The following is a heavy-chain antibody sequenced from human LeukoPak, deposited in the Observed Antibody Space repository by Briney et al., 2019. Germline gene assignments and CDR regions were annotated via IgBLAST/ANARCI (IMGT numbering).Heavy chain of an antibody. Sequence: ASVKVSCKAFGYTFTSYGVSWVRQAPGQGLEWMGWISAYNGNTNYAQKLQGRITMTTDTSTTTAYMELRSLTSEDTAVYYCARVGGTTGTTHWFDPWGQGTLVTVSS. CDR2: ISAYNGNT. CDR3: ARVGGTTGTTHWFDP. V-gene: IGHV1-18*01. D-gene: IGHD1-1*01. J-gene: IGHJ5*02. CDR1: GYTFTSYG.